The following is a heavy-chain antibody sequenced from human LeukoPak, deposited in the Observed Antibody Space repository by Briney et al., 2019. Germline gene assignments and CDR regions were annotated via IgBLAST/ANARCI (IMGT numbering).Heavy chain of an antibody. CDR2: INPNSGGT. Sequence: RASVKVSCKASGYTFTSYDINWVRQATGQGLEWMGWINPNSGGTNYAQKFQGRVTMTRDTSISTAYMELSRLRSDDTAVYYCARDSMVRGVILYDYWGQGTLVTVSS. J-gene: IGHJ4*02. CDR1: GYTFTSYD. D-gene: IGHD3-10*01. CDR3: ARDSMVRGVILYDY. V-gene: IGHV1-2*02.